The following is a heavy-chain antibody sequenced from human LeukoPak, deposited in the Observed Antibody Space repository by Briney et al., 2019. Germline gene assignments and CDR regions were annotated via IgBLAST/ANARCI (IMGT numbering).Heavy chain of an antibody. J-gene: IGHJ4*02. V-gene: IGHV4-39*01. CDR2: IYYSGST. CDR3: TAGRSDYFDF. CDR1: GGSISSSSYY. Sequence: PSETLSLTCTVSGGSISSSSYYWGWIRQPPGKGLEWIGSIYYSGSTYYNPSLKSRVTIPVDTSKNQFSLKLSSVTAADTAVYYCTAGRSDYFDFWGQGTLVTVSS. D-gene: IGHD6-25*01.